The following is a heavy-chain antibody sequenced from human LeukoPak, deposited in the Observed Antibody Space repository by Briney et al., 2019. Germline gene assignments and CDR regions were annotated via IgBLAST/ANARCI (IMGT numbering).Heavy chain of an antibody. J-gene: IGHJ4*02. CDR3: ARLSMHTFGGARSGFDY. CDR1: GGSIPSSTYY. V-gene: IGHV4-39*01. CDR2: MYYTGST. Sequence: SETLSLTCTVSGGSIPSSTYYWGWVRQPPGKGLEWIGHMYYTGSTYHNPSLKSRVTTSVDTSKKQFSLKLTSVTAADTAVYYCARLSMHTFGGARSGFDYWGQGTLVTASS. D-gene: IGHD3-16*01.